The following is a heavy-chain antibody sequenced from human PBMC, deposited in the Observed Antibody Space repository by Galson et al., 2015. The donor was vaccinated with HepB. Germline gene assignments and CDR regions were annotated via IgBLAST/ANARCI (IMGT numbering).Heavy chain of an antibody. V-gene: IGHV3-33*01. D-gene: IGHD3-22*01. CDR2: IWYHGRDQ. CDR1: GFTFSSYG. J-gene: IGHJ4*02. Sequence: SLRLSCAASGFTFSSYGIHWVRQAPGKGLEWVSVIWYHGRDQYYADSVTGRFTVSRDQSKNTVYLQMNSLRAEDTGLYFCARDGDTSGHYGIFDYWGQGALVTVS. CDR3: ARDGDTSGHYGIFDY.